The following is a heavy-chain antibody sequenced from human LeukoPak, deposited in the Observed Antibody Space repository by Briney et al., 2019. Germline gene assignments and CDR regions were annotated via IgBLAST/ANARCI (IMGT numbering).Heavy chain of an antibody. D-gene: IGHD2-15*01. Sequence: PGGSLRLSCAASGFTFSNYWMNWVRQAPGTGLEWVANIKQDGSEKYYVDSVKGRFTISRDNAKNPLYLQMNSLRAEDTAVYYCARGRGYSWGQGTLVTVSS. CDR3: ARGRGYS. CDR1: GFTFSNYW. J-gene: IGHJ5*02. V-gene: IGHV3-7*01. CDR2: IKQDGSEK.